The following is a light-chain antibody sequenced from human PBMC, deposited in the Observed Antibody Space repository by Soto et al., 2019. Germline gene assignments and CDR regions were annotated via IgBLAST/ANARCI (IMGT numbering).Light chain of an antibody. CDR3: QQYDSLPLT. J-gene: IGKJ4*01. Sequence: IPMTQSPSSLSASVGDRVTITCQASQDISIYLNWYQQKPGKVPEVLIFDVSNLKPGVPSRFTGSRSGTVFTFVISNLQPEDFATYYCQQYDSLPLTFGGGTKVELK. V-gene: IGKV1-33*01. CDR2: DVS. CDR1: QDISIY.